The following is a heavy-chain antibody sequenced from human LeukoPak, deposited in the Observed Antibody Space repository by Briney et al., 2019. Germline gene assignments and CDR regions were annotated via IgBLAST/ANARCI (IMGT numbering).Heavy chain of an antibody. CDR1: GFTFSSYS. V-gene: IGHV3-21*01. J-gene: IGHJ1*01. CDR2: ISSSSNNI. D-gene: IGHD4-23*01. Sequence: PGGSLRLSCAASGFTFSSYSMDWVRQAPGKGLEWVSSISSSSNNIHYADSVKGRFTISRDNGKNSLYLPMNSLRAEDTAVYYCVYGGGYFQHWGQGTLVTVSS. CDR3: VYGGGYFQH.